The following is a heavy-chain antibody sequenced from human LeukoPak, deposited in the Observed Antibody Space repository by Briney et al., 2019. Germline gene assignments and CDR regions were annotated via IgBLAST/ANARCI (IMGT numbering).Heavy chain of an antibody. CDR2: IHHSGST. D-gene: IGHD6-13*01. CDR1: GGSISSSNW. Sequence: SGTLSLTCAVSGGSISSSNWWSWVRQPPGKGLEWIGEIHHSGSTNYNPSLKSRVTISVDTSKNQFSLKLSSVTAADTAVYYCARDTAAAASYYFDYWGQGTLVTVSS. V-gene: IGHV4-4*02. CDR3: ARDTAAAASYYFDY. J-gene: IGHJ4*02.